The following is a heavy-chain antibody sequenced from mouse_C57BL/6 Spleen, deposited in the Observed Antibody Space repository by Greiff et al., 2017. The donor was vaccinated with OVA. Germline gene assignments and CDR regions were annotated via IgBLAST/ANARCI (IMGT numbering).Heavy chain of an antibody. V-gene: IGHV14-3*01. CDR3: APITTVEAGAMDY. J-gene: IGHJ4*01. D-gene: IGHD1-1*01. CDR2: IDPANGTT. CDR1: GFTIKNTY. Sequence: EVQLQQSVAELVRPGASVKLSCTASGFTIKNTYMHWVKQRPEQGLEWIGRIDPANGTTKYAPKFQGQATITADPSSNTAYLQLSSLTSEDTAIYYSAPITTVEAGAMDYWGQGTSLTVSS.